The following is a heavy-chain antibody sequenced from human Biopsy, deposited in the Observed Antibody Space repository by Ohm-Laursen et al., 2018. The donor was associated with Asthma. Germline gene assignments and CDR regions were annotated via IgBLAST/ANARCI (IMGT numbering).Heavy chain of an antibody. CDR1: GGTFNNYA. V-gene: IGHV1-69*01. CDR3: AKARCYYYYCDMEV. J-gene: IGHJ6*02. CDR2: ISPIFGST. Sequence: SSVKVSCKPSGGTFNNYAINWVRQAPGQGLEWMGGISPIFGSTAHAQKFQGRVTITADVFTSTVYMELSGLRSEGTAVLYCAKARCYYYYCDMEVWGPGTAIAVSS.